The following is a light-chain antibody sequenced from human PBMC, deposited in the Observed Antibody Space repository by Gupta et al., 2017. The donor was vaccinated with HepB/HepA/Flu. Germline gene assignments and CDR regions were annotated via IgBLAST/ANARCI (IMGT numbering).Light chain of an antibody. Sequence: DIQMTQSPSSLSASVGDRVTITCQATQDISNYLNWYQQKPGKAPKLLIYDASNLETGVPSRFSGSGSGTDFTFTINSLQPEDIATYCCQQYDNLPPFGPGTKVDIK. CDR1: QDISNY. CDR3: QQYDNLPP. V-gene: IGKV1-33*01. J-gene: IGKJ3*01. CDR2: DAS.